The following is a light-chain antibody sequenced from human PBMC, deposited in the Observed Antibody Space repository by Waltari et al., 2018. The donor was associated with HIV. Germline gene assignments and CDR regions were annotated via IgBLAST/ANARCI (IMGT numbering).Light chain of an antibody. CDR1: QSITYW. V-gene: IGKV1-5*03. J-gene: IGKJ1*01. CDR3: QQSSFTPPT. Sequence: DIQMTQSPSTLSASVGDSVTITCRASQSITYWVAWYQQKPGKAPRLLIYKASTLKSGVPSRFSGTGAGTEFTLTISSLQPEDFGTYYCQQSSFTPPTFGQGTKVEVK. CDR2: KAS.